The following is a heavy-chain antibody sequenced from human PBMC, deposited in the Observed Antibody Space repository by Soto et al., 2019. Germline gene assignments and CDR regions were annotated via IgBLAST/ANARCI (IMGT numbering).Heavy chain of an antibody. CDR2: IYYSGST. CDR1: GGSVSSGSYY. Sequence: QVQLQESGPGLVKPSETLSLTCTVSGGSVSSGSYYWSWIRQPPGKGLEWIGYIYYSGSTNYNPSLKSRVTISVDTSKNQFSLKLSSVTAADTAVYYFARDLSGENWFDPWGQGTLVTVSA. V-gene: IGHV4-61*01. J-gene: IGHJ5*02. D-gene: IGHD3-10*01. CDR3: ARDLSGENWFDP.